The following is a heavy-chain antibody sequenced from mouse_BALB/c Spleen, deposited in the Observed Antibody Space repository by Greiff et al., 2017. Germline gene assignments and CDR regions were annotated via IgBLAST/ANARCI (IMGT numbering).Heavy chain of an antibody. CDR1: GYAFSSYW. J-gene: IGHJ3*01. D-gene: IGHD2-1*01. CDR2: IYPGDGDT. CDR3: ARESGDGNYEGFAY. V-gene: IGHV1-80*01. Sequence: VQLQQSGAELVRPGSSVKISCKASGYAFSSYWMNWVKQRPGQGLEWIGQIYPGDGDTNYNGKFKGKATLTADKSSSTAYMQLSSLTSEDSAVYFCARESGDGNYEGFAYWGQGTLVTVSA.